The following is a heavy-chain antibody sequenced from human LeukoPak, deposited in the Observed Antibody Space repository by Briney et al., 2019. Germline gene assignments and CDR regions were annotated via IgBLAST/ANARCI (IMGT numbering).Heavy chain of an antibody. D-gene: IGHD6-13*01. Sequence: ASVKVSCKASGGTFSSYAISWVRQAPGQGLEWMGGIIPIFGTANYAQKFQGRVTITADESTSTAYMELSSLRSEDTAVYFCARSVIAAAGNGYYYYYMDVWGKGTTVTVSS. CDR2: IIPIFGTA. V-gene: IGHV1-69*13. CDR3: ARSVIAAAGNGYYYYYMDV. J-gene: IGHJ6*03. CDR1: GGTFSSYA.